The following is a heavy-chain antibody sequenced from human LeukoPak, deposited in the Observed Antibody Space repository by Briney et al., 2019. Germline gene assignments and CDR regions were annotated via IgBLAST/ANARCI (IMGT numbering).Heavy chain of an antibody. D-gene: IGHD3-9*01. Sequence: PSETLSLTCTVSGGSISSYYWSWIPQPPGKGLEWIGYIYYSWSTNYNPSLKSRVTISVDTSKNQFSLKLSSVTAADTAVYYCARRSALRYFDWYFDYWGQGTLVTVSS. V-gene: IGHV4-59*08. CDR2: IYYSWST. CDR3: ARRSALRYFDWYFDY. J-gene: IGHJ4*02. CDR1: GGSISSYY.